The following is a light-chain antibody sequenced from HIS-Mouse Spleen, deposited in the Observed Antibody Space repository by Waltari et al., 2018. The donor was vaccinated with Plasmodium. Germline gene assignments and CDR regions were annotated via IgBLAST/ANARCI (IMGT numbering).Light chain of an antibody. CDR3: CSYAGSSTLV. J-gene: IGLJ2*01. Sequence: QSALTQPASVSGSPGQSITISCTGTSSDVASYNLVSWYHQHPGKAPKLMIYEGSKRPSGVSNRFSGSKSGNTASRTISGLQAEDEADYYCCSYAGSSTLVFGGGTKLTVL. CDR2: EGS. CDR1: SSDVASYNL. V-gene: IGLV2-23*01.